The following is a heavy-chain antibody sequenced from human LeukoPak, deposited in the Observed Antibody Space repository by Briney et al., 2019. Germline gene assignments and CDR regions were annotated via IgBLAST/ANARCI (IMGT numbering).Heavy chain of an antibody. J-gene: IGHJ4*02. CDR3: ARRSRDGWYCDY. CDR2: ISYDGSNK. Sequence: GGSLRLSCAASGFTFSSYGMHWVRQAPGKGLEWVAVISYDGSNKYYADSVKGRFTISRDNSKNTLYLQMNSLRAEDTAVYYCARRSRDGWYCDYWGQGTLVTVSS. D-gene: IGHD5-24*01. CDR1: GFTFSSYG. V-gene: IGHV3-30*03.